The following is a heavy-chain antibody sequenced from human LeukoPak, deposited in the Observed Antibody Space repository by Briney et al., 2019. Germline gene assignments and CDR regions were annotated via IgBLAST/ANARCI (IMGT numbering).Heavy chain of an antibody. Sequence: GGSLRLSCEASGFTFSTYSMNWVRQAPGKGLEWVSCISGSKTYINYADSVEGRFTISRDNAKNSLYLQMSSLRSEDTAVYYCARDRDGYNREFDYWGQGTLVTVSS. D-gene: IGHD5-24*01. CDR3: ARDRDGYNREFDY. CDR1: GFTFSTYS. V-gene: IGHV3-21*04. J-gene: IGHJ4*02. CDR2: ISGSKTYI.